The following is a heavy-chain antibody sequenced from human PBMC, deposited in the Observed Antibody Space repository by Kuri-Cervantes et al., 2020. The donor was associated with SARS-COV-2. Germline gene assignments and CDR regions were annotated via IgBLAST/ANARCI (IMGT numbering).Heavy chain of an antibody. Sequence: GSLRLSCTVSGGSISSSSYYWSWLRQSPGKGLEWIGYIYYGGSTTYNPALKSRVTISIDMTNNQFFLNLKGASAADTAVYYCARGFWTGFLFDPWGQGSLVTVSS. CDR1: GGSISSSSYY. V-gene: IGHV4-61*01. J-gene: IGHJ5*02. D-gene: IGHD3/OR15-3a*01. CDR3: ARGFWTGFLFDP. CDR2: IYYGGST.